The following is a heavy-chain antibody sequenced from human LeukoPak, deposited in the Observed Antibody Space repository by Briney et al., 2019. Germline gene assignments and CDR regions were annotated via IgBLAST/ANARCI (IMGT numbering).Heavy chain of an antibody. CDR3: AKGRGYSSSWPRSDY. V-gene: IGHV3-30*02. Sequence: TGGSLGLSCAASGFTFSSYGMHWVRQAPGKGLEWVAFIRYDGSNKYYADSVKGRFTISGDNSKNTLYLQMNRLRAEDPAVYYCAKGRGYSSSWPRSDYWGQGTLVTVSS. D-gene: IGHD6-13*01. CDR2: IRYDGSNK. J-gene: IGHJ4*02. CDR1: GFTFSSYG.